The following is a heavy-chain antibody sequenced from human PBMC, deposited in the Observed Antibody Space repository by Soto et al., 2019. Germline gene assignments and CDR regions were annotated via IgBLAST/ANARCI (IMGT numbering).Heavy chain of an antibody. V-gene: IGHV3-74*01. D-gene: IGHD1-1*01. CDR1: EFTFSAHW. Sequence: VQLAESGGGLVQPGGSLRLSCTASEFTFSAHWMHWVRQAPGKGLMWVSRLNEDGSQTDHAESLKGRFANSRDNAENILFLQMTSLRVDDTAIYFCARGARDWNGIEYWGQGILVTVSS. J-gene: IGHJ4*02. CDR3: ARGARDWNGIEY. CDR2: LNEDGSQT.